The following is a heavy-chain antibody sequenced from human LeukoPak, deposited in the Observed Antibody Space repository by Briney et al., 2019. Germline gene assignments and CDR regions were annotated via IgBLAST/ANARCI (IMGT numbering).Heavy chain of an antibody. CDR1: GFTFSSYA. J-gene: IGHJ4*02. Sequence: QSGGSLRLSCAASGFTFSSYAMNWVRLSAGRGLEWVSAITDNGNTTYYADSVQGRFTISRDNSKSALYLQMNSLGVEDTAVYYCATLRLSDHFDYWGQGTLVTVSS. V-gene: IGHV3-23*05. CDR3: ATLRLSDHFDY. D-gene: IGHD2-15*01. CDR2: ITDNGNTT.